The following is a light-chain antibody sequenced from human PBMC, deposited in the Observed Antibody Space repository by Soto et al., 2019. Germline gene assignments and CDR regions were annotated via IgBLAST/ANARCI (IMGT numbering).Light chain of an antibody. Sequence: EIVFTQSPGTLSFSPGERATLSCRASQSVSSTSLAWYQQKPGQAPRLLIYGASTRATGIPDRFSGSGSGTDFTLTISRVEPEDFALYYCQQYGTSLWTLGQGTKVDIK. CDR2: GAS. V-gene: IGKV3-20*01. CDR1: QSVSSTS. CDR3: QQYGTSLWT. J-gene: IGKJ1*01.